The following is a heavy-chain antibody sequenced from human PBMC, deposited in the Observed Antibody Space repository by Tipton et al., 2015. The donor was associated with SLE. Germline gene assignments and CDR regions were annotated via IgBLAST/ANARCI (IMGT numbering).Heavy chain of an antibody. CDR2: IYSGGST. J-gene: IGHJ4*02. V-gene: IGHV3-53*05. CDR1: GFTVSSNY. Sequence: SLRLSCAASGFTVSSNYMSWVRQAPGKGLEWVSVIYSGGSTYCADSVKGRFTISRDNSKNTLYLQMTSLRAEDTAVYYCARLSDYHGSGSYYNEDYWGQGTLVTVSS. D-gene: IGHD3-10*01. CDR3: ARLSDYHGSGSYYNEDY.